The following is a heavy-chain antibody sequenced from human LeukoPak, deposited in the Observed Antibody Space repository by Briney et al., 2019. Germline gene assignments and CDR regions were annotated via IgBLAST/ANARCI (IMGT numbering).Heavy chain of an antibody. J-gene: IGHJ6*03. CDR3: AKDIGYSGYVGYYYYMDV. Sequence: GGSLRLSCAASGFTFDDYAMHWVRQAPGKGLEWVSLISWDGGSTYYADPVKGRFTISRDNSKNSLYLQMNSLRAEDTALYYCAKDIGYSGYVGYYYYMDVWGKGTTVTASS. D-gene: IGHD5-12*01. V-gene: IGHV3-43D*04. CDR1: GFTFDDYA. CDR2: ISWDGGST.